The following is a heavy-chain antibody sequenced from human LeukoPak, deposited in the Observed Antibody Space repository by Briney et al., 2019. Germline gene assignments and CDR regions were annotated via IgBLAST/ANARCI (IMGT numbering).Heavy chain of an antibody. D-gene: IGHD6-6*01. V-gene: IGHV3-23*01. J-gene: IGHJ4*02. CDR2: ITDTGGDT. CDR1: GFTFGTYA. CDR3: AKGSSASRPYYFDY. Sequence: GGSLRFSCAASGFTFGTYAMSWVRQAPGKILEWVSAITDTGGDTYSADSVKGRFIISRDNSKNTLYLQMSSLRAEDTAVYYCAKGSSASRPYYFDYWGQGTLVTVSS.